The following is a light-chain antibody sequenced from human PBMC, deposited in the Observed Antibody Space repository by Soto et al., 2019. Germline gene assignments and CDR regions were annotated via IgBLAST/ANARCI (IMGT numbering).Light chain of an antibody. CDR1: QTVSNNY. CDR3: QQYGSSPPYT. CDR2: GSS. Sequence: EVVLTQSPGTLSLSPGERATLSCRASQTVSNNYLAWYQLRPGQAPRLLIFGSSDRAAGVPVRFSGSGSGTDFALTSSRLEPGDVAVYYCQQYGSSPPYTFGQGTKLEIK. V-gene: IGKV3-20*01. J-gene: IGKJ2*01.